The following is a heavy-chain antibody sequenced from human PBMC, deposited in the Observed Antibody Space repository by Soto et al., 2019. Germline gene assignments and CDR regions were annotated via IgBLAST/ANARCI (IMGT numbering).Heavy chain of an antibody. CDR3: ARDRRWPKGGYCSGGSCSERFYYYYGMDV. CDR1: GFTFSSYA. D-gene: IGHD2-15*01. J-gene: IGHJ6*02. V-gene: IGHV3-30-3*01. Sequence: GGSLRLSCAASGFTFSSYAMHWVRQAPGKGLEWVAVISYDGSNKYYADSVKGRFTISRDNSKNTLYLQMNSLRAEDTAVYYCARDRRWPKGGYCSGGSCSERFYYYYGMDVWGQGTTVTVSS. CDR2: ISYDGSNK.